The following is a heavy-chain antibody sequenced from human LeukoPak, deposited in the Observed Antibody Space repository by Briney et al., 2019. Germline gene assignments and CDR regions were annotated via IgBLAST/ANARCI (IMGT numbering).Heavy chain of an antibody. J-gene: IGHJ3*02. CDR2: IKQDGSEK. Sequence: GGSLRLSCAASGFTFSSYWMSWVRQAPGKGLEWVANIKQDGSEKYYVDSVRGRFTISRDNAKNSLYLQMNSLRAEDTAVYYCARVTGYSRSWWGGQDAFDIWGQGTMVTVSS. CDR1: GFTFSSYW. CDR3: ARVTGYSRSWWGGQDAFDI. V-gene: IGHV3-7*01. D-gene: IGHD6-13*01.